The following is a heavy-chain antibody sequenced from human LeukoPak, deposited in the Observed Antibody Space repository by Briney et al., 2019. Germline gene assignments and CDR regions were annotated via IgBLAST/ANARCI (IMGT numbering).Heavy chain of an antibody. D-gene: IGHD5-18*01. J-gene: IGHJ3*02. CDR3: ARVGGYGRAFDI. V-gene: IGHV1-2*02. CDR2: VNPNSGGT. CDR1: GFTFTGYY. Sequence: ASVKVSCKASGFTFTGYYIHWVRQAPGQGLEWMGWVNPNSGGTKYAQKFQGRVSMTRDTSISTAYMELSRLRSDDTAVYYCARVGGYGRAFDIWGQGTMVTVSS.